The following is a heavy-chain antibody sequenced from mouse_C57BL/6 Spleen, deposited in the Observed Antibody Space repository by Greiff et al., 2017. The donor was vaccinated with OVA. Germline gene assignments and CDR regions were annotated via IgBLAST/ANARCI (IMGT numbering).Heavy chain of an antibody. J-gene: IGHJ4*01. CDR2: IHPNSGST. CDR1: GYTFTSYW. V-gene: IGHV1-64*01. Sequence: QVQLQQSGAELVKPGASVKLSCKASGYTFTSYWMHWVKQRPGQGLEWIGMIHPNSGSTNYNEKFKSKATLTVDKSSSTAYMQLSSLTSEDSAVYYCASWYYGSSYNYAMDYWGQGTSVTVSS. CDR3: ASWYYGSSYNYAMDY. D-gene: IGHD1-1*01.